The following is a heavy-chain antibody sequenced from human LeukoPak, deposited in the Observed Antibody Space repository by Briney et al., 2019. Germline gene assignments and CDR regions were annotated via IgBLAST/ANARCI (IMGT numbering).Heavy chain of an antibody. CDR2: ISGSGGST. CDR1: GFTFSSYS. V-gene: IGHV3-23*01. J-gene: IGHJ4*02. Sequence: GGSLRLSCAASGFTFSSYSMNWVRQAPGKGLEWVSAISGSGGSTYYADSVKGRFTISRDNSKNALYLQMNSLRAEDTAVYYCAKDLKIFRYWGQGTLVTVSS. CDR3: AKDLKIFRY. D-gene: IGHD2/OR15-2a*01.